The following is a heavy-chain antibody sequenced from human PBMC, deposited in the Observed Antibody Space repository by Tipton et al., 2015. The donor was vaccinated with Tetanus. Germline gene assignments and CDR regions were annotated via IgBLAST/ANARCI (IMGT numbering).Heavy chain of an antibody. CDR2: IWYDGSNK. D-gene: IGHD2-21*01. J-gene: IGHJ4*02. CDR3: ARGTSRIVYYFDY. V-gene: IGHV3-33*01. CDR1: GFTFSSYG. Sequence: SLRLSCAASGFTFSSYGMHWVRQAPGKGLEWVAVIWYDGSNKYHADSVKGRFTISRDNSKNTLYLQMNSLRAEDTAVYYCARGTSRIVYYFDYWGQGTLVTVSS.